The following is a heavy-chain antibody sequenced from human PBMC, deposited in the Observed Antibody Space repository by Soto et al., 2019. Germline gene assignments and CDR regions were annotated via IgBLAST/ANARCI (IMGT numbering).Heavy chain of an antibody. CDR3: ARVRYCSSTSCFYFDY. D-gene: IGHD2-2*01. V-gene: IGHV4-39*01. Sequence: QLQLQESGPGLVKPSETLSLTCTVSGGSISSSSYYWGWIRQPPGKGLEWIGSIYYSGSTYYNPSLKSRVTISVDTSKNQFSLKLSSVTAADTAVYSCARVRYCSSTSCFYFDYWGQGTLVTVSS. J-gene: IGHJ4*02. CDR2: IYYSGST. CDR1: GGSISSSSYY.